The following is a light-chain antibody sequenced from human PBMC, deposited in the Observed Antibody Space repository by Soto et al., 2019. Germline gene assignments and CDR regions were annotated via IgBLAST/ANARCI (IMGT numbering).Light chain of an antibody. Sequence: QSALTQPASVSGSPGQSITISCTGTSSDIGGYIYVSWYQQHPGKAPKLMIYEVSNRPSGVSHRFSGSKSGNTASLTISGLHAEGEAGYYCSTYTSTTPPRLFGGGTKLTVL. V-gene: IGLV2-14*01. CDR3: STYTSTTPPRL. J-gene: IGLJ2*01. CDR1: SSDIGGYIY. CDR2: EVS.